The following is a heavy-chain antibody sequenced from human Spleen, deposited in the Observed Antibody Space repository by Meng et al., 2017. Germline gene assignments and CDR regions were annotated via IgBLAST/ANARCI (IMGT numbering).Heavy chain of an antibody. J-gene: IGHJ6*02. D-gene: IGHD6-19*01. CDR2: IWYDGSNK. V-gene: IGHV3-33*01. CDR1: GFTFSSYG. CDR3: ARVSSGWSVDYYYYGMDV. Sequence: GESLKISCAASGFTFSSYGMHWVRQAPGKGLEWVAVIWYDGSNKYYADSVKGRFTISRDNSKNTLYLQMNSLRAEDTAVYYCARVSSGWSVDYYYYGMDVWGQGTTVTVSS.